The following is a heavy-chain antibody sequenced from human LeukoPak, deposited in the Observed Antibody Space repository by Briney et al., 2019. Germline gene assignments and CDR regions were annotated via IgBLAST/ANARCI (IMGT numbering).Heavy chain of an antibody. CDR1: GYTFTSYG. CDR2: ISAYNGNT. CDR3: ARDPYYYDSSGIYYYYGMDV. J-gene: IGHJ6*02. D-gene: IGHD3-22*01. Sequence: ASVKVSCEASGYTFTSYGISWVRQAPGQGLEWMGWISAYNGNTNYAQKLQGRVTMTTDTSTSTAYMELRSLRSDDTAVYYCARDPYYYDSSGIYYYYGMDVWGQGTTVTVSS. V-gene: IGHV1-18*01.